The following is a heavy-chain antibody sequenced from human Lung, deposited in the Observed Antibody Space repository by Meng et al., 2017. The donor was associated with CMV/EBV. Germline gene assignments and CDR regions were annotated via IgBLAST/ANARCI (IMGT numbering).Heavy chain of an antibody. CDR1: GGTFSSYA. CDR3: ARRRAVAGTKVYYYYGMDV. CDR2: IIPIFGTA. Sequence: SVKVSCKASGGTFSSYAISWVRQAPGQGLEWIGGIIPIFGTANYAQELQGRVTITTDESTSTAYMKLTSLRSEDTAVYYCARRRAVAGTKVYYYYGMDVWGQGTTVTVSS. J-gene: IGHJ6*02. D-gene: IGHD6-19*01. V-gene: IGHV1-69*05.